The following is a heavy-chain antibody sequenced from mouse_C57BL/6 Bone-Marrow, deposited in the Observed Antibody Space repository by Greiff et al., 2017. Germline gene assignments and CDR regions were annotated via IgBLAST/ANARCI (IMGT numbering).Heavy chain of an antibody. D-gene: IGHD2-4*01. CDR2: ISYDGSN. Sequence: EVHLVESGPGLVKPSQSLSLTCSVTGYSITSGYYWNWIRQFPGNKLEWMGYISYDGSNNYNPSLKNRISITRDTSKNQFFLKLNSVTTEDTATYYCARGSAITFDYWGQGTTLTVSS. J-gene: IGHJ2*01. V-gene: IGHV3-6*01. CDR3: ARGSAITFDY. CDR1: GYSITSGYY.